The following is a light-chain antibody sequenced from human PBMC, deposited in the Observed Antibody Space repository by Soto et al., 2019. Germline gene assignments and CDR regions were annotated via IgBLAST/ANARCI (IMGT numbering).Light chain of an antibody. CDR3: SSYTSTSSYV. CDR2: EVS. V-gene: IGLV2-14*01. Sequence: QSALTQPASVSGSPGQSITISCTGTSSDIGNYNYVSWYQQHPGKAPKLMISEVSNRPSGVSNRFSGSKSGNTASLTISGLQAEDEADYYCSSYTSTSSYVFGGGTQLTVL. CDR1: SSDIGNYNY. J-gene: IGLJ7*01.